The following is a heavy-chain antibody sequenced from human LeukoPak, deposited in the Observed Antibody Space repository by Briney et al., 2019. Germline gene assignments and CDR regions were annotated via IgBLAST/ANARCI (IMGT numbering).Heavy chain of an antibody. J-gene: IGHJ4*02. D-gene: IGHD3-9*01. Sequence: GGSLRLSCAASGFTFSTYGMHWVRQAPGKGLEWVAVTSFDGSNQYYADSVKGRFTISRDNFKSTLFLQMNSLTAEDTAAYYCAKGIRDFSWLPSFDWWGQGIQVTVSS. CDR3: AKGIRDFSWLPSFDW. CDR1: GFTFSTYG. V-gene: IGHV3-30*18. CDR2: TSFDGSNQ.